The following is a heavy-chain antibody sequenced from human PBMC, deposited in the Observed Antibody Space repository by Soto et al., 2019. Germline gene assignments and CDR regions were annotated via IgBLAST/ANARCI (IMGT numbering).Heavy chain of an antibody. CDR2: IYYSGST. D-gene: IGHD2-15*01. CDR3: ARMEVVAAWGDY. CDR1: GGSVSSGSYY. Sequence: QVQLQESGPGLVKPSETLSLTCTVSGGSVSSGSYYWSWIRQPPGKGLEWIGYIYYSGSTNYNPSLKSRVTLAVDPSKNRFSLKLSSVTAADTAVYYCARMEVVAAWGDYWGQGTLVTVSS. J-gene: IGHJ4*02. V-gene: IGHV4-61*01.